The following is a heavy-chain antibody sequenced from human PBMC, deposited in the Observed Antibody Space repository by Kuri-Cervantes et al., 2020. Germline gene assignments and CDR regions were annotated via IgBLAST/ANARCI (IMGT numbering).Heavy chain of an antibody. D-gene: IGHD3-16*01. Sequence: SVKVSCKASGGTFSSYAISWVRQAPGQGLEWMGGIIPIFGTANYAQKFQGRVTITADESTSTAYMELSSLRSEDTAVYYCATDFGLDYDYVWGSQRAYWGQGTLVTVSS. V-gene: IGHV1-69*13. CDR1: GGTFSSYA. J-gene: IGHJ4*02. CDR3: ATDFGLDYDYVWGSQRAY. CDR2: IIPIFGTA.